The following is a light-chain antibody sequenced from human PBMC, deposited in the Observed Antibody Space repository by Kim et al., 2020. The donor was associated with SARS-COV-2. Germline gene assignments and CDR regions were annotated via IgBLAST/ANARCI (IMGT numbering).Light chain of an antibody. V-gene: IGLV3-19*01. CDR2: GKN. CDR1: SLRSYY. CDR3: NCRESSANHWM. J-gene: IGLJ3*02. Sequence: SSELTQDPAVSVALGQTVRITCQGDSLRSYYASWYQQKPGQAPVLVFYGKNNRPSGIPDRFSGSYSGNTASLTITAAQAEDEADDYCNCRESSANHWMFGGGTQLTVL.